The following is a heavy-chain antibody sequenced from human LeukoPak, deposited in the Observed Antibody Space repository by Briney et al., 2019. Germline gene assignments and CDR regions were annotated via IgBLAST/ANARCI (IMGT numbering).Heavy chain of an antibody. Sequence: SETLSLTCTVSGGSISSYYWSWIRQPAGKGLEWIGRIYTSGSTNYNPSLKSRVTMSVDTSKNQFSLKLSSVTAADTAVYYCARSYDFWSGYHAFDIWGQGTMVTVSS. D-gene: IGHD3-3*01. CDR3: ARSYDFWSGYHAFDI. V-gene: IGHV4-4*07. CDR2: IYTSGST. CDR1: GGSISSYY. J-gene: IGHJ3*02.